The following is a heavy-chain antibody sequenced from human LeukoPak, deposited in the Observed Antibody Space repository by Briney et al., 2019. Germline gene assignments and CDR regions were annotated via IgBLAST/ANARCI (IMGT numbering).Heavy chain of an antibody. V-gene: IGHV4-59*01. CDR2: IYYSEST. Sequence: SETLSLTCTVSGGSISSYYWSWIRQPPGKGLEWIGYIYYSESTNYNPSLKSRVTISVDTSKNQFSLKLSSVTAADTAVYYCARASGWAAAGTLYFDYWGQGTLVTVSS. J-gene: IGHJ4*02. CDR1: GGSISSYY. CDR3: ARASGWAAAGTLYFDY. D-gene: IGHD6-13*01.